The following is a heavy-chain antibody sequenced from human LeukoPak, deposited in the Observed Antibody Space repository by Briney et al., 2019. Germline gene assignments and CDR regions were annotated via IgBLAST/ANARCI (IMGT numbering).Heavy chain of an antibody. CDR3: ARGDYYGSGSYHY. V-gene: IGHV4-38-2*01. CDR1: GCSISSGYY. Sequence: SETLSLTCAVSGCSISSGYYWGWIRQPPGKGLEWIGSIYHSGSTYYNPSLKSRVTISVDTSKNQFSLKLSSVTAADTAVYYCARGDYYGSGSYHYWGQGTLVTVSS. D-gene: IGHD3-10*01. CDR2: IYHSGST. J-gene: IGHJ4*02.